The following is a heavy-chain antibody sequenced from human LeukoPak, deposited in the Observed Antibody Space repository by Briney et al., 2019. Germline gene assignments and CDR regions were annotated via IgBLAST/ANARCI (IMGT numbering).Heavy chain of an antibody. CDR3: AKGLGYGDSYFDY. Sequence: PGRSLRLSCAASGFTFSSYGMHWVRQAPGKGLEWVAVISYDGSNKYYADSVKGRFTISRDNSKNTLYLQMNSLRAEDTAVYYCAKGLGYGDSYFDYWGQGTLVTVSS. J-gene: IGHJ4*02. V-gene: IGHV3-30*18. D-gene: IGHD4-17*01. CDR1: GFTFSSYG. CDR2: ISYDGSNK.